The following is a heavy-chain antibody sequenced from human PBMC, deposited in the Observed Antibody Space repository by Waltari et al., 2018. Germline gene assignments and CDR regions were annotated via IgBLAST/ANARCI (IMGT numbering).Heavy chain of an antibody. D-gene: IGHD6-13*01. CDR1: GLSFSTYW. CDR3: TRGGLDSSWYWRD. CDR2: IKEDGSEK. J-gene: IGHJ4*02. V-gene: IGHV3-7*01. Sequence: EVQLVESGGGLAQPGGSLRLSCAAAGLSFSTYWMTWVRQASGKGAEWVANIKEDGSEKYYMDSVKGRFTISRDNAKNSLYLQMNNLRVEDTAVYYCTRGGLDSSWYWRDWGQGTLVTVSS.